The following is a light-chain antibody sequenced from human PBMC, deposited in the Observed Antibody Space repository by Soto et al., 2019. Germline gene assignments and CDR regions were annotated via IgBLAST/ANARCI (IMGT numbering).Light chain of an antibody. CDR1: QSVTSN. CDR3: QQRSSWPRT. V-gene: IGKV3-11*01. Sequence: EIVLTQSPATLSVSPGERATLSCRGSQSVTSNLAWYQQKPGQAPRLLIYGASTRATGIPARFSGSGSGTDFTLTISSLEPEDFARYYCQQRSSWPRTFGQGTKVDI. J-gene: IGKJ1*01. CDR2: GAS.